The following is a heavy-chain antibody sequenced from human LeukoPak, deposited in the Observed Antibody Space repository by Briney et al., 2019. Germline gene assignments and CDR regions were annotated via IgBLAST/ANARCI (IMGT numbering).Heavy chain of an antibody. CDR1: GFTFSSYA. CDR3: AKGPYYYDSSGYYHGGIVDWFDP. D-gene: IGHD3-22*01. V-gene: IGHV3-23*01. J-gene: IGHJ5*02. CDR2: ISGSGGST. Sequence: GGSLRLSCAASGFTFSSYAMSWVRQAPGKGLEWVSAISGSGGSTYYADSVKGRFTISRDNSKNTLYLQMNSLRAEDTAVYYCAKGPYYYDSSGYYHGGIVDWFDPWGQGTLVTVSS.